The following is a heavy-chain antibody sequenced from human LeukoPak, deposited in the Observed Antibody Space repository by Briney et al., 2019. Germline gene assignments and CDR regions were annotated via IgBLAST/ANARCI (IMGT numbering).Heavy chain of an antibody. CDR2: INGDGTSA. J-gene: IGHJ6*03. D-gene: IGHD2-21*02. Sequence: PGGSLRLSCAASGFTLRNYWMHLVRQTPGKGLLWVSRINGDGTSATYAGSVKGRFTISRDNAKNTLYLQMNSLRAEDTAVYYCARVAYCGGDCYSLDYYYMDVWGKGTTVTVSS. CDR3: ARVAYCGGDCYSLDYYYMDV. V-gene: IGHV3-74*01. CDR1: GFTLRNYW.